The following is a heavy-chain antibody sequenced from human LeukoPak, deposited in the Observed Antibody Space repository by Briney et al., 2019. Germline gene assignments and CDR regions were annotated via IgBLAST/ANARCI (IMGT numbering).Heavy chain of an antibody. J-gene: IGHJ2*01. CDR3: ARGGHIVVVTANYWYFDL. D-gene: IGHD2-21*02. CDR2: INHRGST. Sequence: SETLSLTCAVYGGSFSGYYWSWIRQPPGKGLEWIGEINHRGSTNYNPSLKSRVTISVDTSKNQFSLKLSSVTAADTAVYYCARGGHIVVVTANYWYFDLWGRGTLVTVSS. V-gene: IGHV4-34*01. CDR1: GGSFSGYY.